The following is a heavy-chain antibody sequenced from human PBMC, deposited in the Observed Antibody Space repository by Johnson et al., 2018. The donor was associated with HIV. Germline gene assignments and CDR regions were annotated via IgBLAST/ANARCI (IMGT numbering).Heavy chain of an antibody. V-gene: IGHV3-23*04. Sequence: EVQLVESGGGLIQPGGSLRLSCAASEFTFSKYAMSWVRQAPGKGLEWVSGISGSGGNTYYADSVKGQFTISRDNSKNTLYLQMNSLRAGDTAVYYCARGVLAFCIWGQGTMVTVSS. D-gene: IGHD5/OR15-5a*01. J-gene: IGHJ3*02. CDR1: EFTFSKYA. CDR2: ISGSGGNT. CDR3: ARGVLAFCI.